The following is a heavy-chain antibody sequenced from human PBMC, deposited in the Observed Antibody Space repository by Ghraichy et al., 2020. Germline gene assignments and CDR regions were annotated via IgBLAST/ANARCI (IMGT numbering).Heavy chain of an antibody. CDR1: GFTFSSYS. D-gene: IGHD3-22*01. CDR3: ARYIDSGGYYYVDH. CDR2: IRGSSTNT. Sequence: GGSLRLSCVVSGFTFSSYSMHWVRQAPGKGLEWVSCIRGSSTNTYYADSVKGRFTISRDNAKNSLYLQMNSLRAEDTAVYYCARYIDSGGYYYVDHWGQGTLVTVSS. V-gene: IGHV3-21*01. J-gene: IGHJ4*02.